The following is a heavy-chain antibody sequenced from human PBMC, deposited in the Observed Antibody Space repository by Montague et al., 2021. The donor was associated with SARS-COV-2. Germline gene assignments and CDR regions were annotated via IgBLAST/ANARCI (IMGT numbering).Heavy chain of an antibody. CDR2: MSGAGGST. V-gene: IGHV3-23*01. D-gene: IGHD1-1*01. CDR1: GFSFRSYA. CDR3: ARAPPHDWNDLRSLDY. J-gene: IGHJ4*02. Sequence: SLRLSCAAPGFSFRSYAMHWVRQAPGKGLAWVSGMSGAGGSTYYADSVKGRFTISRDNSKNTLYLQMSSLRAEDTAIYYCARAPPHDWNDLRSLDYWGQGTLVTVSS.